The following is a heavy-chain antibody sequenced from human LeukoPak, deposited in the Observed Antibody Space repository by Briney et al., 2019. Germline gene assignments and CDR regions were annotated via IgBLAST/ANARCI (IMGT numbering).Heavy chain of an antibody. CDR3: ARSSMIVPNWFDP. J-gene: IGHJ5*02. V-gene: IGHV1-18*01. Sequence: ASVKVSCKASGYTFTSYGITWVRQAPGQGLEWMGWISTYTGKINYAQKLQGRVTMTTDTSTSTAYMELRSLRSDDTAVYYCARSSMIVPNWFDPWGQGTLVTVSS. CDR1: GYTFTSYG. CDR2: ISTYTGKI. D-gene: IGHD3-22*01.